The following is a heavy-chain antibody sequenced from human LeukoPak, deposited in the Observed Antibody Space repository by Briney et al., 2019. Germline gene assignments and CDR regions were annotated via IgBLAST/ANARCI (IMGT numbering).Heavy chain of an antibody. CDR2: INPNSGGT. CDR3: ARDAGYSYGTGWFDP. CDR1: GYTFTGYY. J-gene: IGHJ5*02. Sequence: ASVKVSCKASGYTFTGYYMHWVRQAPGQGLEWMGWINPNSGGTNYAQKFQGRVTMTRDTSISTAYMELSRLRSEDTAVYYCARDAGYSYGTGWFDPWGQGTLVTVSS. D-gene: IGHD5-18*01. V-gene: IGHV1-2*02.